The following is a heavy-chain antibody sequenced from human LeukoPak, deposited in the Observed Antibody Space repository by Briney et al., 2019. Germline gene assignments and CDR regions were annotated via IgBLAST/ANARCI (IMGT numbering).Heavy chain of an antibody. D-gene: IGHD6-19*01. J-gene: IGHJ3*02. CDR1: GYTFTSYY. CDR3: ARHKYSSGWPPEGAFDI. V-gene: IGHV1-46*01. Sequence: ASVKVSCKASGYTFTSYYMHWVRQAPGQGLEWMGIINPSGGSTSYAQKFQGRVTMTRDMSTSTVYMELSSLRSEDTAVYYCARHKYSSGWPPEGAFDIWGQGTMVTVSS. CDR2: INPSGGST.